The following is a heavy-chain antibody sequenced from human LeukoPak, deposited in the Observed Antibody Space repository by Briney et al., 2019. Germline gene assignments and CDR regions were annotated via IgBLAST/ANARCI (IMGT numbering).Heavy chain of an antibody. Sequence: GGSLRLSCTASGFTFSTYGMHWVRQPPGKGLEWVALVSPDGSNKFYADSVKGRFTISRDNSKNTLYLQMNSLRGEDTAMYYCAFYDSSGYYYYYGMDVWGQGTTVTVSS. D-gene: IGHD3-22*01. CDR2: VSPDGSNK. J-gene: IGHJ6*02. CDR3: AFYDSSGYYYYYGMDV. CDR1: GFTFSTYG. V-gene: IGHV3-30*03.